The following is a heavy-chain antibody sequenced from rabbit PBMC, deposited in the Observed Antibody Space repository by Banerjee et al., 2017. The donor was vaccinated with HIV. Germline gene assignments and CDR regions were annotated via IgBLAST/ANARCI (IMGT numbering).Heavy chain of an antibody. J-gene: IGHJ6*01. CDR3: ARGRKIVVVESTRLDL. CDR1: GFSFSSSYW. Sequence: QSLEESGGGLVKPGASLTLTCTASGFSFSSSYWICWVRQAPGKGLEWIGYIDAGSSGSTAYASGAKGRFTISKTSSTTVTLQMTSLTAADTATYFCARGRKIVVVESTRLDLWGPGTLVTVS. V-gene: IGHV1S40*01. D-gene: IGHD4-2*01. CDR2: IDAGSSGST.